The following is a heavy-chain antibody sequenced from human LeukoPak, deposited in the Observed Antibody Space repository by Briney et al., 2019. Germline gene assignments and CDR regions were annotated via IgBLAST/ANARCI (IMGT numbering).Heavy chain of an antibody. D-gene: IGHD1-14*01. CDR2: INSNGRTI. CDR3: AKGPLHYIHGTHYFDY. J-gene: IGHJ4*02. Sequence: GGSLRLSCAASGFSFSDYYMTWIRQAPGKGLEWLSYINSNGRTIYYADSVKGRFTISRDNAKNSLYLQMNSLRAEDTGVYYCAKGPLHYIHGTHYFDYWGQGTLVTVSS. V-gene: IGHV3-11*01. CDR1: GFSFSDYY.